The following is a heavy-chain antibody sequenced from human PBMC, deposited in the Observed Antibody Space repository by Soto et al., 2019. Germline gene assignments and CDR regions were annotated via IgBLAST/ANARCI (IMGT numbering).Heavy chain of an antibody. V-gene: IGHV3-30-3*01. J-gene: IGHJ3*02. CDR3: AREMKAYYYDSSGSGHGAFDI. CDR1: GFTFSSYA. D-gene: IGHD3-22*01. Sequence: PGGSLRLSCAASGFTFSSYAMHWVRQAPGKGLERVAVISYDGSNKYYADSVKGRFTISRDNSKNTLYLQMNSLRAEDTAVYYCAREMKAYYYDSSGSGHGAFDIWGQGTMVTVSS. CDR2: ISYDGSNK.